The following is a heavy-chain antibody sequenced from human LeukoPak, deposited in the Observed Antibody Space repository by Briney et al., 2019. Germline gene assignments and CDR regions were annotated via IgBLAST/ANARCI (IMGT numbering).Heavy chain of an antibody. CDR3: ARQLGGSGSY. CDR1: GFTFNSYW. Sequence: PGGSLRLSCAASGFTFNSYWMSWVPQAPGKGLEWVANIKQDGSEKYYVDSVKGRFTISRDNAKNSVYLQMNSLRAEDTAVYYCARQLGGSGSYWGQGTLVTVSS. J-gene: IGHJ4*02. CDR2: IKQDGSEK. D-gene: IGHD3-10*01. V-gene: IGHV3-7*01.